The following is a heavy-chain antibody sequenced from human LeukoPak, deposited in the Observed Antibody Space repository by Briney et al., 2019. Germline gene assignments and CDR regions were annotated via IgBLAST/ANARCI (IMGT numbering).Heavy chain of an antibody. CDR1: GFTFDDYA. D-gene: IGHD2-2*01. CDR3: AKDGRNCSSTSCLDY. CDR2: ISWNSGSI. V-gene: IGHV3-9*01. Sequence: GGSLRLSCAASGFTFDDYAMHWVRQAPGKGLEWVSGISWNSGSIGYADSVKGRFTISRDNAKNSLYLQMNSLRAEDTAVYYCAKDGRNCSSTSCLDYWGQGTLVTVSS. J-gene: IGHJ4*02.